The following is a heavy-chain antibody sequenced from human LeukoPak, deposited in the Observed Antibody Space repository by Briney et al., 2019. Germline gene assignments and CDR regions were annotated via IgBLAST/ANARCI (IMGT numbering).Heavy chain of an antibody. V-gene: IGHV4-34*01. CDR3: ARGLNYYDSSGYAWYFDY. J-gene: IGHJ4*02. D-gene: IGHD3-22*01. Sequence: SETLSLTCSVSGGSISGYYWSWIRQPPGKGLEWIGEINHSGSTNYNPSLKSRVTISVDTSKNQFSLKLSSVTAADTAVYYCARGLNYYDSSGYAWYFDYWGQGTLVTVSS. CDR2: INHSGST. CDR1: GGSISGYY.